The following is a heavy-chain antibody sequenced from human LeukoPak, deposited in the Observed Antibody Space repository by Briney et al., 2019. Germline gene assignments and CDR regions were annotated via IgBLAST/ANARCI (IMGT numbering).Heavy chain of an antibody. CDR3: ARDSHYYPESLDAFDI. D-gene: IGHD3-10*01. V-gene: IGHV4-59*11. CDR2: IYYSGST. CDR1: GGSISSHY. Sequence: SETLSLTCTVSGGSISSHYWSWIRQPPWKGLEWIGYIYYSGSTNYNPSLKSRVTISVDTSKNQFSLKLSSVTAADTAVYYCARDSHYYPESLDAFDIWGQGTMVTVSS. J-gene: IGHJ3*02.